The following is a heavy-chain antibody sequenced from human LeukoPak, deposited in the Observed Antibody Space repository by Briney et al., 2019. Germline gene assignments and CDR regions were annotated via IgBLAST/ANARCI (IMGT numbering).Heavy chain of an antibody. CDR2: LYHSGKT. CDR1: GGSTSSYY. CDR3: ARHQKDSYDSIFHAFEI. J-gene: IGHJ3*02. V-gene: IGHV4-59*03. Sequence: SETLSLTCAVSGGSTSSYYWSWIRQPPGRGLEWIGCLYHSGKTIYNPSLKSRVTISVDTSKDQFSMMLNSVTAADTATYYCARHQKDSYDSIFHAFEIWGQGTMATVSS. D-gene: IGHD3-22*01.